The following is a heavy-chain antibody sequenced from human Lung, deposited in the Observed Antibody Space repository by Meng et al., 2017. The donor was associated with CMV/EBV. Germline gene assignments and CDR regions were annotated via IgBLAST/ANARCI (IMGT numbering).Heavy chain of an antibody. Sequence: GESLKISCAVSGFTFSSHWMHWVRQAPGGGLVWVAHINSDGLRTNYADSVKGRFTISRDNAKDTLYLQVNSLRAEDTAVYYCARGGCSRTSCLDFWGQGTLVXVSS. CDR3: ARGGCSRTSCLDF. V-gene: IGHV3-74*01. CDR1: GFTFSSHW. D-gene: IGHD2-2*01. CDR2: INSDGLRT. J-gene: IGHJ4*02.